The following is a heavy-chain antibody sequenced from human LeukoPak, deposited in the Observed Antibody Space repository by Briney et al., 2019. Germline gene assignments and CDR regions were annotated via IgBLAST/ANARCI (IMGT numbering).Heavy chain of an antibody. Sequence: PGGSLRLSCAASGFTFSSYGMHWVRQAPGKGLEWVAFIRYDGSNKYYADSVKGRFTISRDNSKNTLYLQMNSLRAEDTAVYYCAKDDPVGAPRGSWFDPWGQGTLVTVSS. D-gene: IGHD1-26*01. J-gene: IGHJ5*02. V-gene: IGHV3-30*02. CDR3: AKDDPVGAPRGSWFDP. CDR1: GFTFSSYG. CDR2: IRYDGSNK.